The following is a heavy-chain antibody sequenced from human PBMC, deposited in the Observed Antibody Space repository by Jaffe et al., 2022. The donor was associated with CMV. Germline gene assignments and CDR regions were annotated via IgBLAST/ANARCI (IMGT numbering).Heavy chain of an antibody. CDR1: GFSLSTSGVG. CDR2: IYWNDDK. V-gene: IGHV2-5*01. CDR3: AHRRWARPSRAIQLWLNGFDY. J-gene: IGHJ4*02. D-gene: IGHD5-18*01. Sequence: QITLKESGPTLVKPTQTLTLTCTFSGFSLSTSGVGVGWIRQPPGKALEWLALIYWNDDKRYSPSLKSRLTITKDTSKNQVVLTMTNMDPVDTATYYCAHRRWARPSRAIQLWLNGFDYWGQGTLVTVSS.